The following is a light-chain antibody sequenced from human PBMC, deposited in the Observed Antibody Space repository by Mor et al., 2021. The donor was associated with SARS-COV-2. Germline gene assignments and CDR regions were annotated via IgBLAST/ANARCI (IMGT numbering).Light chain of an antibody. CDR2: GAS. CDR1: QSVSTSY. V-gene: IGKV3-20*01. Sequence: TLSCRASQSVSTSYLAWYQQKPGQAPRLPIYGASSRATGIPDRFSGSGSGTDFTLTISRLEPEDFAVYYCQQYGSSPKYTFGQGTKLEIK. J-gene: IGKJ2*01. CDR3: QQYGSSPKYT.